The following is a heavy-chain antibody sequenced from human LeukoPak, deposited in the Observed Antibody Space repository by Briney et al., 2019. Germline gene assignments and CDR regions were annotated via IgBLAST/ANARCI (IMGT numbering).Heavy chain of an antibody. Sequence: SETLSLTCTVSGGSISSYYWSWIRQPPGKGLEWIGYIYYSGTTNYNPSLKSRATISVDTSKNQFSLKLSSVTAADTAVYYCAREDYCSGGSCYSGYFQHWGQGTLVTVSS. V-gene: IGHV4-59*01. CDR3: AREDYCSGGSCYSGYFQH. CDR2: IYYSGTT. CDR1: GGSISSYY. D-gene: IGHD2-15*01. J-gene: IGHJ1*01.